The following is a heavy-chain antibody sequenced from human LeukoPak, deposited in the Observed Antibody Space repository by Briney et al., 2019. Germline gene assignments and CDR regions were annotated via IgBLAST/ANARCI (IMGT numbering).Heavy chain of an antibody. CDR2: INPNSGGT. D-gene: IGHD6-19*01. Sequence: ASVKVSCKAPGYTFTGYYMHWVRQAPGQGLEWMGWINPNSGGTNYAQKFQGRVTMTRDTSISTAYMELSRLRSDDTAVYYCARGIVVAGAYYFDYWGQGTLVTVSS. CDR1: GYTFTGYY. J-gene: IGHJ4*02. CDR3: ARGIVVAGAYYFDY. V-gene: IGHV1-2*02.